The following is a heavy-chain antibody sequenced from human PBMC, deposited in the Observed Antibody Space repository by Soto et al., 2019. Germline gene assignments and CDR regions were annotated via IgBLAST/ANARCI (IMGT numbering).Heavy chain of an antibody. CDR3: AKGASVFDILTGPHLDY. CDR2: IKQDGSEK. CDR1: GFTFSSYW. V-gene: IGHV3-7*03. D-gene: IGHD3-9*01. J-gene: IGHJ4*02. Sequence: GGSLRLSCAASGFTFSSYWMSWVRQAPGKGLEWVANIKQDGSEKYYVDSVKGRFTISRDNSKNTLYLQMNSLRAEDTAVYYCAKGASVFDILTGPHLDYWGQGTLVTVSS.